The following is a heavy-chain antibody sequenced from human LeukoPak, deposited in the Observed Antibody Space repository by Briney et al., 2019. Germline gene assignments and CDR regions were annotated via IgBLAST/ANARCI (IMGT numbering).Heavy chain of an antibody. CDR3: ARETYYYDSSGYETIAFDI. CDR1: GGSFSGYY. CDR2: INHSGST. D-gene: IGHD3-22*01. J-gene: IGHJ3*02. Sequence: PSETLSLTCAVYGGSFSGYYWSWIRQPPGKGLEWIGEINHSGSTNYNPSLKSRVTISVDPSKNQFSLKLSSVTAADTAVYYCARETYYYDSSGYETIAFDIWGQGTMVTVSS. V-gene: IGHV4-34*01.